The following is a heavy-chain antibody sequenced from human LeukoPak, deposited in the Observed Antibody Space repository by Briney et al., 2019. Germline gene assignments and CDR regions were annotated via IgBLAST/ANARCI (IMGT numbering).Heavy chain of an antibody. Sequence: PSETLSLTCTVSGGSISSSSYYWGWIRQPPGKGLEWIGSIYYSGSAYYNPSLKSRVTIAVDRSKNQFSLKLSSVTAADTAVYYCARGPLYYYGSGSHHFDYWGQGTLVTVSS. CDR1: GGSISSSSYY. CDR2: IYYSGSA. V-gene: IGHV4-39*07. D-gene: IGHD3-10*01. CDR3: ARGPLYYYGSGSHHFDY. J-gene: IGHJ4*02.